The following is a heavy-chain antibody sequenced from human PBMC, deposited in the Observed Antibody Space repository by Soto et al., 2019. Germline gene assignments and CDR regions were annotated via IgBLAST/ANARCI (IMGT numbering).Heavy chain of an antibody. V-gene: IGHV4-39*01. Sequence: SETLSLTCTVSGGSISSSSYYWGWIRQPPGKGLEWIGTIYYSGTTHYNPSLKSRVTISGGSSKNQFSLNLSSVTAADTAVYYCARAEGYSYGPFDYWGQGTLVTVSS. CDR1: GGSISSSSYY. J-gene: IGHJ4*02. CDR3: ARAEGYSYGPFDY. D-gene: IGHD5-18*01. CDR2: IYYSGTT.